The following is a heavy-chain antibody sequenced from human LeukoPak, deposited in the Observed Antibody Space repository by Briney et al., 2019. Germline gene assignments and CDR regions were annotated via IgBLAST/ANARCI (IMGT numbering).Heavy chain of an antibody. J-gene: IGHJ4*02. V-gene: IGHV3-7*01. Sequence: GGSLRPSCAASGFTFSSYWMSWVRQAPGKWLEWVANIKKDGSEKYYVDSVKGRFTISRDNAKKSLYLQMNSLGAEDTAVYYCARHLSGITGYTYGRGIDYWGQGTLVTVSS. CDR1: GFTFSSYW. CDR2: IKKDGSEK. D-gene: IGHD5-18*01. CDR3: ARHLSGITGYTYGRGIDY.